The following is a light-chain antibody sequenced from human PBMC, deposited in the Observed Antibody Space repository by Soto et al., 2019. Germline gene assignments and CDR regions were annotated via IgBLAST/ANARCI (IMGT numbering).Light chain of an antibody. CDR2: DIS. CDR1: QSIARTY. Sequence: EVVLTQSPGTLSLSPGERATLSCRASQSIARTYLAWYQQKPGQAPRLLIYDISTRATGIPDRFSACGSGTDFTLTISGLETEDFAVYYCQQYGYSPITFGQGTRLEIK. J-gene: IGKJ5*01. CDR3: QQYGYSPIT. V-gene: IGKV3-20*01.